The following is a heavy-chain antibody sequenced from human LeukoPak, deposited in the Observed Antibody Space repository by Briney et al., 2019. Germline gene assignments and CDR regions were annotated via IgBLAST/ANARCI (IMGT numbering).Heavy chain of an antibody. CDR1: GFTFTNHW. V-gene: IGHV3-7*01. CDR3: ARERNTAIVTAFDI. J-gene: IGHJ3*02. D-gene: IGHD5-18*01. CDR2: TKQDGSEK. Sequence: GGSLRLSCAASGFTFTNHWMSWVRQAPGKGLEWVANTKQDGSEKYYVDSVKGRFTISRDNAKNSLYLQMNSLRAEDSAVYYCARERNTAIVTAFDIWGQGTVVTVSS.